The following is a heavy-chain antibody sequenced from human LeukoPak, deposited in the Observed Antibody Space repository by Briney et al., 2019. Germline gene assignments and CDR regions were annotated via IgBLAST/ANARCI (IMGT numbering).Heavy chain of an antibody. Sequence: GASVKVSCKASGYTFTDYYMHWVRQAPGQGLEWMGWINPNSGGTSSAQKFQGRVTMTRDTSISTAYMELSRLRSDDTAVYYCVPGGRVTGAGKTCYFDYWGQGSLVTVSS. D-gene: IGHD6-19*01. CDR2: INPNSGGT. J-gene: IGHJ4*02. CDR3: VPGGRVTGAGKTCYFDY. CDR1: GYTFTDYY. V-gene: IGHV1-2*02.